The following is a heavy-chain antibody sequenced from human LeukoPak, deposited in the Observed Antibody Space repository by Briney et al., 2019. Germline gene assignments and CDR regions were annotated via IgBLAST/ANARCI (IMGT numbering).Heavy chain of an antibody. CDR2: IYPGDSDT. V-gene: IGHV5-51*01. J-gene: IGHJ4*02. CDR1: GYTFTNYW. Sequence: GESLKISCKGSGYTFTNYWIGWVRQMPGKDLEWMGIIYPGDSDTRYSPSFQGQVTISADKSISTAYLQWSSLKASDTAMYYCARRGGSYPYYFDYWGQGTLVTVSS. D-gene: IGHD1-26*01. CDR3: ARRGGSYPYYFDY.